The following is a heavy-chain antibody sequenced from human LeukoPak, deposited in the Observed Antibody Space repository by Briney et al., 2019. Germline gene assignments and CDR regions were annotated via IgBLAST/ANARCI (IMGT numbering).Heavy chain of an antibody. CDR1: GFTFSDYY. D-gene: IGHD3-10*01. CDR3: ARAGITMVRGVIIVGEFDY. J-gene: IGHJ4*02. Sequence: GGSLRLSCAASGFTFSDYYMSWIRQAPGKGLEWVSYISSSGSTIYYADSVKGRFTISRDNAKNSLYLQMNSLKAEDTAVYYCARAGITMVRGVIIVGEFDYWGQGTLVTVSS. V-gene: IGHV3-11*04. CDR2: ISSSGSTI.